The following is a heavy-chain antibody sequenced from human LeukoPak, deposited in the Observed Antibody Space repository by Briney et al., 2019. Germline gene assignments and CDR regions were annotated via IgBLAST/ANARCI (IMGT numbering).Heavy chain of an antibody. Sequence: SGPTLVNPTQTLTLTCTFSGFSLNTNGMRVNWIRQPPGNALEWLARIDWDDTKYFSTSLKTRLTISKDTSKNQVVLTMTNMDPVDTATYFCARTRTDSMIRGGFDYWGQGILVTVSS. D-gene: IGHD3-10*01. CDR1: GFSLNTNGMR. CDR3: ARTRTDSMIRGGFDY. CDR2: IDWDDTK. J-gene: IGHJ4*02. V-gene: IGHV2-70*04.